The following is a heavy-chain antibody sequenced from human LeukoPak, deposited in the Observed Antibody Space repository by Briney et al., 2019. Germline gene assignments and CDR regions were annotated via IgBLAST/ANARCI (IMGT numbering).Heavy chain of an antibody. D-gene: IGHD2-2*01. CDR3: ARDSGYCSSTSCQDYYYYMDV. J-gene: IGHJ6*03. CDR1: GFTFSNYA. Sequence: GGSLRLSCAASGFTFSNYAMNWVRQAPEKGLEWVSTIHGGGDVTYYADSVKGRFTISRDNSRNTLYLQMNSLRAEDTAVYYCARDSGYCSSTSCQDYYYYMDVWGKGTTVTVSS. CDR2: IHGGGDVT. V-gene: IGHV3-23*01.